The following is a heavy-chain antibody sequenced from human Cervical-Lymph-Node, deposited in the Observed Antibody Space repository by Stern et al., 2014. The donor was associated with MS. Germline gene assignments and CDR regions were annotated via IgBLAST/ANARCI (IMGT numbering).Heavy chain of an antibody. Sequence: EVQLVESGPEVKRPGESLKISCQASGYTFTSYWIGWVRQMPGKGLEWIAIIFPGGSNIRYSPSFQVQVTISADKSSSTAYLQWKNLKASDTAIYYCARQRYFDYWGQGTLVTVSS. CDR3: ARQRYFDY. CDR2: IFPGGSNI. V-gene: IGHV5-51*01. CDR1: GYTFTSYW. J-gene: IGHJ4*02.